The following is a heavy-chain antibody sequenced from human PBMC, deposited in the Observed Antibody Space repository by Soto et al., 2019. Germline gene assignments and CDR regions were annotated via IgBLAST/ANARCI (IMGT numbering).Heavy chain of an antibody. D-gene: IGHD1-26*01. CDR3: VRSLGETTSLFDY. Sequence: QVQLVQSGAEMKQPGASVKLSCQASGYIFIHCFMHWVRQAPGQGLEWMGGINPSSGTTTYAQKFQGRVTVTRDTSTSTVYMELSSLGSGDTAMYYCVRSLGETTSLFDYWGQGSLVTVSA. CDR2: INPSSGTT. CDR1: GYIFIHCF. V-gene: IGHV1-46*01. J-gene: IGHJ4*02.